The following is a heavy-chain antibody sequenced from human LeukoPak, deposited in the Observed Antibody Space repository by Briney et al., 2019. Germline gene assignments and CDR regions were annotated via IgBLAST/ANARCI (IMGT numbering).Heavy chain of an antibody. CDR3: AKVLEGSSIVVVVAATLDY. D-gene: IGHD2-15*01. CDR2: ISGSGGST. CDR1: GFTFSSYA. J-gene: IGHJ4*02. Sequence: PGGSLRLSCAASGFTFSSYAMSWVRQAPGKGLEWVSAISGSGGSTYYADSVKGRFTISRDNSKNTLYLQMNSLRAEDTAVYYCAKVLEGSSIVVVVAATLDYWGQGTLVTVSS. V-gene: IGHV3-23*01.